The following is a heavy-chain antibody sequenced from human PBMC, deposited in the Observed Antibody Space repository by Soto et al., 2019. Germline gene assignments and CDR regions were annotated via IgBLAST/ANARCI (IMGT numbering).Heavy chain of an antibody. CDR3: ARARRLENWFDP. V-gene: IGHV4-4*07. D-gene: IGHD5-12*01. CDR2: INSDGNT. J-gene: IGHJ5*02. Sequence: SETLSLTCTVSGGSINSYYWGWIRQPPGKGLEWIGRINSDGNTNYSPSLKSRVTMSVDPSRKHFSLNLTSVTAADTASYFCARARRLENWFDPWGPGIQVTVSS. CDR1: GGSINSYY.